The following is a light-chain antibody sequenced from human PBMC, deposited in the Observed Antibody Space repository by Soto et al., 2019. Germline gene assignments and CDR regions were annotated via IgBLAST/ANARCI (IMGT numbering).Light chain of an antibody. V-gene: IGKV2-28*01. CDR2: WGS. CDR1: QSLLHSNGYTY. J-gene: IGKJ3*01. CDR3: MQALQTPLT. Sequence: DIVMTQSPLSLPVTPGEPASISCRSSQSLLHSNGYTYLDWYLQKPGQSPQLLIYWGSNRASGVPERFRGRGSGTDFKLKITRVEAVDVGVYYCMQALQTPLTFGTDTKVDVK.